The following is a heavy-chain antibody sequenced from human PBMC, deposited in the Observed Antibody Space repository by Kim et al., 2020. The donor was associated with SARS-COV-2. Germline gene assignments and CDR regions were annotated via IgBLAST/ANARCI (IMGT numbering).Heavy chain of an antibody. Sequence: NPSLKSQVSISVDRSKNQFSLKLSSVTAADTDVYYCAALGDFWSGYYFDYWGQGTLVTVSS. CDR3: AALGDFWSGYYFDY. J-gene: IGHJ4*02. V-gene: IGHV4-30-2*01. D-gene: IGHD3-3*01.